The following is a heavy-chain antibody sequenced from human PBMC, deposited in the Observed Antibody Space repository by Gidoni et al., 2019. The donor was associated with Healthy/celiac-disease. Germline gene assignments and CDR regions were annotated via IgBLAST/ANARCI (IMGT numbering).Heavy chain of an antibody. V-gene: IGHV3-30*18. Sequence: QVQLVESGGGVVQPGRSLRLSCAASGFTFSSYGMHPVRQAPGKGLAVVAVISYDGSNKDYADSGKCRVTISRENSQNTLYLEMNSLRAEETCWYFCAKGDITVTTFYYYYGMDVWGQGTTVTVSS. CDR2: ISYDGSNK. D-gene: IGHD4-17*01. J-gene: IGHJ6*02. CDR3: AKGDITVTTFYYYYGMDV. CDR1: GFTFSSYG.